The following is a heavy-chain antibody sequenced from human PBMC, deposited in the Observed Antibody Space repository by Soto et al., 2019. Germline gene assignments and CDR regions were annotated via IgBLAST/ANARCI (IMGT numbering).Heavy chain of an antibody. CDR1: GYSIIRGYH. Sequence: SETLPLTCAVSGYSIIRGYHWSWIRQPPGKGLEWVASIYHSGTTYYNPSLTSRVTISVDTSKNQFSLKVNSVTAADSAVYFCARTDNVHYYPYLGQGMLLTVSS. D-gene: IGHD2-15*01. J-gene: IGHJ4*02. V-gene: IGHV4-38-2*01. CDR3: ARTDNVHYYPY. CDR2: IYHSGTT.